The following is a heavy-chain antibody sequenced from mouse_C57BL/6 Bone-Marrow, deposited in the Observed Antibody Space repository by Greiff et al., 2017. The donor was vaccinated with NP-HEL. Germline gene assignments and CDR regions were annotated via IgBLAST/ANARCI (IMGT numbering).Heavy chain of an antibody. CDR2: IDPSDSYT. CDR1: GYTFTSYW. CDR3: ARYGGYYGSSWYFDV. Sequence: VKLQQPGAELVKPGASVKLSCKASGYTFTSYWMQWVKQRPGQGLEWIGEIDPSDSYTNYNQKFKGKATLTVDTSSSTAYMQLSSLTSEDSAVYYCARYGGYYGSSWYFDVWGTGTTVTVSS. V-gene: IGHV1-50*01. J-gene: IGHJ1*03. D-gene: IGHD1-1*01.